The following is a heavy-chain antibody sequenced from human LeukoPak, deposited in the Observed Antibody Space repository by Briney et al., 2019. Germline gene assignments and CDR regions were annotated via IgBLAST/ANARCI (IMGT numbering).Heavy chain of an antibody. J-gene: IGHJ4*02. D-gene: IGHD3-9*01. CDR2: ISASGDTT. CDR3: AKAADWLAADYNDY. CDR1: GFTFSSHV. V-gene: IGHV3-23*01. Sequence: AGGSLRLSCAASGFTFSSHVMSWVRQAPGKGLEWVSDISASGDTTYYADSVKGRFTISRDNSKNTLDLQMSSLRVEDTAVYYCAKAADWLAADYNDYWGQGTLVTVSS.